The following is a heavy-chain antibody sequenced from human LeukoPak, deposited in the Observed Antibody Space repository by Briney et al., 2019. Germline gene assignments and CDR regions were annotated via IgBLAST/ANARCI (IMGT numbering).Heavy chain of an antibody. D-gene: IGHD2-21*02. Sequence: ASVKVSCKASGYMFTNYYMHWVRQAPGQGLEWMGVINTSDGGTSYAQKFQGRVTVTRDTSTSTVYMKLSSLRSEDTAVYYCAKDEGYCGGDCYSGVDYWGQGTLVTVSS. CDR2: INTSDGGT. J-gene: IGHJ4*02. V-gene: IGHV1-46*01. CDR1: GYMFTNYY. CDR3: AKDEGYCGGDCYSGVDY.